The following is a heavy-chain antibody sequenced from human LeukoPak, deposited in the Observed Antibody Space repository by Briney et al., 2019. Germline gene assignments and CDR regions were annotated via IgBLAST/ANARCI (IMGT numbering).Heavy chain of an antibody. CDR2: VHYNGAT. CDR3: ARRRVAATAGWFDP. D-gene: IGHD2-15*01. J-gene: IGHJ5*02. CDR1: GGSVTSTTYY. Sequence: SETLSLTCTVPGGSVTSTTYYWGWVRQPPGKGLEWVGVVHYNGATYYDPSLKSRVTMSIDTSENQFSLKVTSVTAADTAVYYCARRRVAATAGWFDPWGQGTLVTVSS. V-gene: IGHV4-39*01.